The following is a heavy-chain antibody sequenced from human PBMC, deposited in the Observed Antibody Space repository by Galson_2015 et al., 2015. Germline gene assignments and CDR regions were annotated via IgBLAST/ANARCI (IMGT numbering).Heavy chain of an antibody. D-gene: IGHD2-2*01. V-gene: IGHV3-7*01. CDR1: GFTFSSFW. Sequence: SLRLSCAVSGFTFSSFWMNWVRQAPGKGLDWVANIKQDGSEKYYVDSVKGRFTISRDNARKSLYLQMNSLRVEDAAVYYCASLPATTLKFDYWGQGTLVTVSS. J-gene: IGHJ4*02. CDR3: ASLPATTLKFDY. CDR2: IKQDGSEK.